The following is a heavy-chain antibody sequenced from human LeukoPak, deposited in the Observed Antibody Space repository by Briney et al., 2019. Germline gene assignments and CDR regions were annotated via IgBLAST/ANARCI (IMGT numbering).Heavy chain of an antibody. D-gene: IGHD5-18*01. CDR1: GYTFTSYA. CDR3: ARRLYSSGYYYMDV. J-gene: IGHJ6*03. CDR2: INTNTGNP. Sequence: ASVKVSCKASGYTFTSYAMNWVRQAPGQGLEWMGWINTNTGNPTYAQGFTGRFVFSLDTSVSTAYLQISSLKAEDTAVYYCARRLYSSGYYYMDVWGKGTTVTVSS. V-gene: IGHV7-4-1*02.